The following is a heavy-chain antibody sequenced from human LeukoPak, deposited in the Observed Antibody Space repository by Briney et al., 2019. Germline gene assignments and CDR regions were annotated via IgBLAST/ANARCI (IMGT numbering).Heavy chain of an antibody. CDR3: AKETVPAASPFDY. Sequence: SCKASGYTFTSYGMHWVRQAPGKGLEWVAVIWYDGSNKYYADSVKGRFTISRDNSKNTLYLQMNSLRAEDTAVYYCAKETVPAASPFDYWGQGTLVTVSS. CDR2: IWYDGSNK. V-gene: IGHV3-33*06. J-gene: IGHJ4*02. D-gene: IGHD2-2*01. CDR1: GYTFTSYG.